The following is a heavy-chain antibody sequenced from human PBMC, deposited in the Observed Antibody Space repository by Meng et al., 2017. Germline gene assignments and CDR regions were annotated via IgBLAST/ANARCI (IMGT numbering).Heavy chain of an antibody. CDR3: ATRHYYDSSGYSYWYFDL. Sequence: SGAEVKKPGSSGKVSCKASGGTVSSYAISWVRQAPGQGLEWMGGIIPIFGTANYAQKFQGRVTSTADESTSTAYMELSSLRSEDTAVYYYATRHYYDSSGYSYWYFDLWGRGTLVTVSS. CDR2: IIPIFGTA. CDR1: GGTVSSYA. D-gene: IGHD3-22*01. V-gene: IGHV1-69*01. J-gene: IGHJ2*01.